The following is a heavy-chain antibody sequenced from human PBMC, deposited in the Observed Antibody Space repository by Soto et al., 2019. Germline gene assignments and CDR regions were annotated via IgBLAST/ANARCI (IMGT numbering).Heavy chain of an antibody. D-gene: IGHD3-22*01. CDR1: GGSISSGDYY. J-gene: IGHJ4*02. CDR3: ARPGRSYDSFDY. Sequence: PSETLSLTCTDSGGSISSGDYYWSWIRQPPGKGLEWIGYIYYSGSTYYNPSLKSRVTISVDTSKNQFSLKLSSVTAADTAVYYCARPGRSYDSFDYWGQGTLVTVSS. V-gene: IGHV4-30-4*01. CDR2: IYYSGST.